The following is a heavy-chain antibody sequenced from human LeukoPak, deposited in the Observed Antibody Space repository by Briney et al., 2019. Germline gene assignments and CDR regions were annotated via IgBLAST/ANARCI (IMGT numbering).Heavy chain of an antibody. CDR3: ARDPDYGDAPRRSPQRPGRY. D-gene: IGHD4-17*01. Sequence: PGGSLRLSCAASGFTFSSYNMNWVRQAPGKGLEWVSYISSSSSTIYYADSVKGRFTISRDNAKNSLYLQMNSLRAEDTAVYYCARDPDYGDAPRRSPQRPGRYWGQGTLVTVSS. J-gene: IGHJ4*02. V-gene: IGHV3-48*04. CDR2: ISSSSSTI. CDR1: GFTFSSYN.